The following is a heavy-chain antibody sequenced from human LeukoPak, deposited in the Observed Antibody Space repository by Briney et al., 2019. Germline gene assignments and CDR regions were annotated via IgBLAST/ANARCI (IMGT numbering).Heavy chain of an antibody. Sequence: PSETLSLTCAVYGVSFSGYYWSWIRQPPGKGLEWIGEINHSGSTNYNPSLKSRVTISVDTSKNQFSLKLSSVTAADTAVYYCARHERITMVRGARIGAFDIWGQGTMVTVS. D-gene: IGHD3-10*01. CDR2: INHSGST. CDR1: GVSFSGYY. J-gene: IGHJ3*02. V-gene: IGHV4-34*01. CDR3: ARHERITMVRGARIGAFDI.